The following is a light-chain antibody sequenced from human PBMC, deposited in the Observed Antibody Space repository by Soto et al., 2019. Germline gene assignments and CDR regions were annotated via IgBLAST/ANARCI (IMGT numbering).Light chain of an antibody. CDR1: SGHSTYI. J-gene: IGLJ1*01. Sequence: QPVLAQSSSASASLGSSVKLTCTLSSGHSTYIIAWHQQQPGKAPRYLMNLEGSGSYNKGSGVPDRFSGSSSGADRYLTISNLQFEDEADYYCETWDNNTRVFGTGTKVTVL. V-gene: IGLV4-60*02. CDR2: LEGSGSY. CDR3: ETWDNNTRV.